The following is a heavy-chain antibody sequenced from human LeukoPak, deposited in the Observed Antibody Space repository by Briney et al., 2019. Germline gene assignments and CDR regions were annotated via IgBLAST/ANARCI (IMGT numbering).Heavy chain of an antibody. J-gene: IGHJ6*02. CDR2: ISAYNGNT. D-gene: IGHD3-3*01. CDR1: GYTFTSYG. V-gene: IGHV1-18*01. CDR3: ARGPSTLNYDFWSGYYFQYYYYGMDV. Sequence: ASVKVSCKASGYTFTSYGISWVRQAPGQGLEWMGWISAYNGNTSYVQKLQGRVTMTTDTSTSTAYMELRSLRSDDTAVYYCARGPSTLNYDFWSGYYFQYYYYGMDVWGQGTTVTVSS.